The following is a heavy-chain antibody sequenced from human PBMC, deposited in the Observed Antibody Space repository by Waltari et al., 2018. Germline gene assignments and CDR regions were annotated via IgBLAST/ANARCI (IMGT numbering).Heavy chain of an antibody. V-gene: IGHV4-39*07. CDR1: GGSISSSRYY. Sequence: QLQLQESGPGLVKPSETLSLTCTVSGGSISSSRYYWGWIPQPPGKGLEWIGSIYYSGSTYYNPSLKSRVTISVDTSKNQFSLKLSSVTAADTAVYYCARDYGSSWGADYWGQGTLVTVSS. D-gene: IGHD6-13*01. J-gene: IGHJ4*02. CDR2: IYYSGST. CDR3: ARDYGSSWGADY.